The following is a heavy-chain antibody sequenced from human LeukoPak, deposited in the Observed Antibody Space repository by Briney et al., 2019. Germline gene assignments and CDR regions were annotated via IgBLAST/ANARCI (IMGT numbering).Heavy chain of an antibody. CDR2: INPNSGGT. J-gene: IGHJ5*02. V-gene: IGHV1-2*02. CDR1: GYTFTGYY. CDR3: ARDREQWLVQGWFDP. Sequence: GASVKVSCKASGYTFTGYYMHWVRQAPGQGLEWMGWINPNSGGTNYAQKFQGRVTMTRDTSISTAYMELSRLRSDDTAVYYCARDREQWLVQGWFDPWGQGTLVTVSS. D-gene: IGHD6-19*01.